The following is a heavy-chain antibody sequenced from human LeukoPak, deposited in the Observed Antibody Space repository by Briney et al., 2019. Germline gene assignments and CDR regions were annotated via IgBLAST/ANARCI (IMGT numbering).Heavy chain of an antibody. Sequence: SETLSLTCSVSGASISSYYWSWIRQPPGKGLEWIGYIYYSGSTNYNPSLKSRVTISVDTSKNQFSLKLSSVTAADTAVYYCARGQYSGSYFDYWGQGTLVTVSS. CDR2: IYYSGST. V-gene: IGHV4-59*01. CDR1: GASISSYY. CDR3: ARGQYSGSYFDY. D-gene: IGHD1-26*01. J-gene: IGHJ4*02.